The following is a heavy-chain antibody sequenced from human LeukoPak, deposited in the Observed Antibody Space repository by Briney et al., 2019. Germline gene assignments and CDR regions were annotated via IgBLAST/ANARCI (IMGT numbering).Heavy chain of an antibody. V-gene: IGHV4-30-2*01. D-gene: IGHD3-22*01. J-gene: IGHJ4*02. CDR1: GGSISSGGYS. CDR3: AGAGYYDSSGYYGDY. CDR2: IYHSGST. Sequence: PSETLSLTCAVSGGSISSGGYSWSWIRQPPGKGLEWIGYIYHSGSTYYNPSLKSRVTISVDRSKNQFSLKLSSVTAADTAVYYCAGAGYYDSSGYYGDYWGQGTLVTVPS.